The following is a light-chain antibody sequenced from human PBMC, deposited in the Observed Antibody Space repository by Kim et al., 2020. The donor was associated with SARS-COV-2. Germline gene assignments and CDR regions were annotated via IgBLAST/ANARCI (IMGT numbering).Light chain of an antibody. J-gene: IGLJ3*02. CDR3: NSRDSSGNRV. CDR1: SLRSYY. CDR2: GKN. Sequence: SSELTQDPAVSVALGQTVRITCQGDSLRSYYASWYQQKPGQAPVLVIYGKNNRPSGIPDRFSGSSSGNTASLTITGAQAEDEAGYYCNSRDSSGNRVFGGGTQLTVL. V-gene: IGLV3-19*01.